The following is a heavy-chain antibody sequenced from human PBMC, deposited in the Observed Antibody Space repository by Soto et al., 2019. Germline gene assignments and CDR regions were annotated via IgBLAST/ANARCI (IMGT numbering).Heavy chain of an antibody. D-gene: IGHD6-19*01. CDR3: ARLYSSGWYGPGRY. J-gene: IGHJ4*02. Sequence: AGGSLRLSCAASGFPFDDYGMSWVRQAPGKGLEWVSGINWNGGSTGYADSVKGRFTISRDNAKNSLYLQMNSLRAEDTALYYCARLYSSGWYGPGRYWGQGTLVTVSS. CDR1: GFPFDDYG. V-gene: IGHV3-20*04. CDR2: INWNGGST.